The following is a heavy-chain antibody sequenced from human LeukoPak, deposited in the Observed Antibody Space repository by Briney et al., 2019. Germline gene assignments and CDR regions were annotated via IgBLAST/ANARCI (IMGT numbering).Heavy chain of an antibody. Sequence: KPSETLSLTCTVSGGSISSYYWSWIRQPPGKGLEWIGYIYYSGTTYYNPSLRSRVTISVDTSKNQLSLKLSSVTAADTAVYYCARHVPYSSSCDIWGQGTMVTVSS. CDR2: IYYSGTT. V-gene: IGHV4-59*08. CDR1: GGSISSYY. J-gene: IGHJ3*02. D-gene: IGHD6-13*01. CDR3: ARHVPYSSSCDI.